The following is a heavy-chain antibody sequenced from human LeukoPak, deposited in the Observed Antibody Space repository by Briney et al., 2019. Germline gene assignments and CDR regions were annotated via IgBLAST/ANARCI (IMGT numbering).Heavy chain of an antibody. CDR2: IKQDGSEK. CDR3: ARAAYDYGDYRNWFDP. V-gene: IGHV3-7*01. J-gene: IGHJ5*02. D-gene: IGHD4-17*01. Sequence: PGGSLRLSCAASGFTFSSYWMSWVRQAPGKGLEWVANIKQDGSEKSYVDSVKGRFTIPRDNAKNSLYLQMNSLRAEDTAVFYCARAAYDYGDYRNWFDPWGQGTLVTVSS. CDR1: GFTFSSYW.